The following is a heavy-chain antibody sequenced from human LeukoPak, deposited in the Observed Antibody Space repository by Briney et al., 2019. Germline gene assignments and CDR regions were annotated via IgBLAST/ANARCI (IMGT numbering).Heavy chain of an antibody. V-gene: IGHV1-18*01. D-gene: IGHD2-2*01. J-gene: IGHJ4*02. Sequence: ASVKVSCKASGYTFIGNGITWVRQAPGQGLEWMGWISGYNGNTAHAQMLQGRVTMTTDTSTTTAYMELRGLRSDDTAVYYCARSGYCSGASCYAEGIDHWGQGTLVTASS. CDR1: GYTFIGNG. CDR2: ISGYNGNT. CDR3: ARSGYCSGASCYAEGIDH.